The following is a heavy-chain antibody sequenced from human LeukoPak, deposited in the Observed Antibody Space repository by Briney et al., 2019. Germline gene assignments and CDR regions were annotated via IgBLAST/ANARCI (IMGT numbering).Heavy chain of an antibody. CDR1: GGSFSGYY. CDR3: AGEIPRVGTQIEYYFDY. Sequence: SETLSLTCAVYGGSFSGYYWSWIGQPPGKGLEWIGEINHSGSTNYNPSLKSRVTISVDTSKNQFSLKLSSVTAADTAVYYCAGEIPRVGTQIEYYFDYWGQGTLVTVSS. V-gene: IGHV4-34*01. CDR2: INHSGST. J-gene: IGHJ4*02. D-gene: IGHD4-23*01.